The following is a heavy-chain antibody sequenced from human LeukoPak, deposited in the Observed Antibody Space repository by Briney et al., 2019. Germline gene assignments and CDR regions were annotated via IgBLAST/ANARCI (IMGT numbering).Heavy chain of an antibody. D-gene: IGHD6-6*01. CDR1: GFIFSNYW. J-gene: IGHJ3*02. CDR3: ASYRYGSSFAFDI. Sequence: GGSLRLSCAASGFIFSNYWMHWVRQAPGKGLEWVSIIYSGGSTYYADSVKGRFTISRDNSKNTLYLQMNSLRAEDTAVYYCASYRYGSSFAFDIWGQGTMVTVSS. V-gene: IGHV3-66*01. CDR2: IYSGGST.